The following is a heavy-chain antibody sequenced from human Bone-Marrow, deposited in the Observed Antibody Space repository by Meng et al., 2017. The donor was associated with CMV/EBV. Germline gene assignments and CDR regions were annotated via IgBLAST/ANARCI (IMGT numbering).Heavy chain of an antibody. CDR1: GGTFSSYA. CDR3: ARAWSGRNLYYYYGMDV. D-gene: IGHD3-3*01. V-gene: IGHV1-69*10. Sequence: SVKVSCKASGGTFSSYAISWVRQAPGQGLEWMGGIIPILGIANYAQKLQGRVTMTTDTSTSTAYMELRSLRSDDTAVYYCARAWSGRNLYYYYGMDVWGQGTTVTVSS. CDR2: IIPILGIA. J-gene: IGHJ6*01.